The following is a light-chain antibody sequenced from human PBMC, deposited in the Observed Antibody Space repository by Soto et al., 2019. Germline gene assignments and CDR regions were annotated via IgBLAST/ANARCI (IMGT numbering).Light chain of an antibody. J-gene: IGKJ2*03. CDR1: QTISSY. CDR2: DAS. CDR3: QQYLSSPPYG. V-gene: IGKV3-20*01. Sequence: EIVLTQSPGTLSLSPGERATLSCRASQTISSYLAWYQHKPGQAPRLLIYDASSRATDIPDRFSGSGSGIDFTLTIGRLEPEDFAVYYCQQYLSSPPYGFGQGTKLEIK.